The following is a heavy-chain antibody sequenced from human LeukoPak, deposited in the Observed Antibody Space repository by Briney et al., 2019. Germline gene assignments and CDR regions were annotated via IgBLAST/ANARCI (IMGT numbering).Heavy chain of an antibody. J-gene: IGHJ4*02. D-gene: IGHD6-19*01. V-gene: IGHV4-39*07. Sequence: PSETLSLTCTVSGGSISSSTYYWGWIRQSPGKGLEWIGSVHYSGGSYYSPSLKSRVTISLNTSKNQFSLKLSSVTAADTAVYYCARVTPAGAWLGYFDYWGQGTLVTVSS. CDR2: VHYSGGS. CDR1: GGSISSSTYY. CDR3: ARVTPAGAWLGYFDY.